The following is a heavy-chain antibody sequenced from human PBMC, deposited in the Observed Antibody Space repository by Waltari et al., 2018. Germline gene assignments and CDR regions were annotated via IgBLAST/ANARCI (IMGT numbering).Heavy chain of an antibody. Sequence: VQLLESGGGLVQPGGSLRLSCAASGFTFSNSAMSWVRQAPGKGLEWVSVINGGGVNTYYANSVKGRLTISRDNSKNTLYLQMNSLRAEDTAVYYCAKHPTVGNFDYWGQGTLVTVSP. J-gene: IGHJ4*02. CDR3: AKHPTVGNFDY. CDR1: GFTFSNSA. V-gene: IGHV3-23*01. CDR2: INGGGVNT. D-gene: IGHD4-4*01.